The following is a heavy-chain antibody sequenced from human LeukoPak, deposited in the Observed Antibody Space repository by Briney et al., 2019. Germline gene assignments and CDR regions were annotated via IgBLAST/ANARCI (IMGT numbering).Heavy chain of an antibody. J-gene: IGHJ6*02. CDR3: ARFQGAYDSSGYYRLYYYYGMDV. Sequence: PSETLSLTCAVYGGSFSGYYWSWIRQPPGKGLEWIGETNHSGSTNYNPSLKSRVTISVDTSKNQFSLKLSSVTAADTAVYYCARFQGAYDSSGYYRLYYYYGMDVWGQGTTVTVSS. CDR2: TNHSGST. V-gene: IGHV4-34*01. D-gene: IGHD3-22*01. CDR1: GGSFSGYY.